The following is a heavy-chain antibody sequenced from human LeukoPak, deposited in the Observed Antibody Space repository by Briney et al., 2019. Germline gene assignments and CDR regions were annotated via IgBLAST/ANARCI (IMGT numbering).Heavy chain of an antibody. CDR1: GGSISSGDYY. CDR3: ARESRSSSQDY. V-gene: IGHV4-30-4*01. D-gene: IGHD6-13*01. CDR2: IYYSGST. J-gene: IGHJ4*02. Sequence: SETLSLTCTVSGGSISSGDYYWSWIRQPPGKGLEWIGYIYYSGSTYCNPSLKSRVTISVDTSKNQFSLKLSSVTAADTAVYYCARESRSSSQDYWGQGTLVTVSS.